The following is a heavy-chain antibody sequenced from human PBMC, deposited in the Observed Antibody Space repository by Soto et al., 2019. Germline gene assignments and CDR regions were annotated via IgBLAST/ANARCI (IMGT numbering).Heavy chain of an antibody. CDR3: ARDVRGYYGSGSYFIGGAGWFDP. CDR1: GGSISSSNW. Sequence: QVQLQDSGPGRVKRSGTLSLTCAVSGGSISSSNWWSWVRQPPGKGLEWIGEIYHSGSTNYNPSLKSRVTISVDKSKNHFSLKRSSVTAADTAVYYCARDVRGYYGSGSYFIGGAGWFDPWGQGTLVTVSS. J-gene: IGHJ5*02. V-gene: IGHV4-4*02. D-gene: IGHD3-10*01. CDR2: IYHSGST.